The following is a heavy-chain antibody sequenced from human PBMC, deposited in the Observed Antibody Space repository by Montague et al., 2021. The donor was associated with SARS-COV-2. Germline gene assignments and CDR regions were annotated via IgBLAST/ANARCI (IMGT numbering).Heavy chain of an antibody. V-gene: IGHV4-59*01. CDR1: SGSISSYY. D-gene: IGHD3-3*01. CDR2: IYYSGST. CDR3: ARAPVAHITIFGVVTSSDY. J-gene: IGHJ4*02. Sequence: SETLSLTCTVSSGSISSYYWSWIRQPPGKGLELIGYIYYSGSTNYNPSLKSRVTISVDTSKNQFSLKLSSVTAADTAVYYCARAPVAHITIFGVVTSSDYWGQGTLVTVSS.